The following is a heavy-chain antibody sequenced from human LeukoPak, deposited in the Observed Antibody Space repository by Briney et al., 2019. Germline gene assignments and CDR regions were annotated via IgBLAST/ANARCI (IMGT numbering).Heavy chain of an antibody. J-gene: IGHJ4*02. D-gene: IGHD6-19*01. Sequence: ASVTVSCTASGGTFSSYAISWVRQAPGQGLEWMGGIIPIFGTANYAQKFQGRVTITADESTSTAYMELSSLRSEDTAVYYCARDLYSSGWFYLSYWGQGTLVTVSS. V-gene: IGHV1-69*13. CDR2: IIPIFGTA. CDR1: GGTFSSYA. CDR3: ARDLYSSGWFYLSY.